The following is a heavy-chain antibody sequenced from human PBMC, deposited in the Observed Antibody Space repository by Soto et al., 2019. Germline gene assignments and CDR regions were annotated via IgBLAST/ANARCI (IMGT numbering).Heavy chain of an antibody. D-gene: IGHD1-1*01. Sequence: QVQLVESGGGVVQPGRSLRLSCAASGFSFSSYGMHWVRQAPGKGLEWVAMISYDGTDEYYADSVKGRFTISRDNSKNAVYLQMNGLRAEDTAVYYCAKQESYWNDHFDYWGQGTLVTVSS. CDR1: GFSFSSYG. V-gene: IGHV3-30*18. J-gene: IGHJ4*02. CDR2: ISYDGTDE. CDR3: AKQESYWNDHFDY.